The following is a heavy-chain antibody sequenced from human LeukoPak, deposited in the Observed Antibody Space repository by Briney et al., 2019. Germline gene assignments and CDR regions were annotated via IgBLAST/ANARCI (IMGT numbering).Heavy chain of an antibody. V-gene: IGHV1-58*01. Sequence: SVKVSFTASGFTFTSSAVQWVRQARGQRLEWIGWIVVGSGNTNYAQKFQERVTITRDMSTSTAYMELSSLRSEDTAVYYCAAGAYYDSSGYYSWGQGTLVTVSS. CDR3: AAGAYYDSSGYYS. CDR1: GFTFTSSA. CDR2: IVVGSGNT. D-gene: IGHD3-22*01. J-gene: IGHJ4*02.